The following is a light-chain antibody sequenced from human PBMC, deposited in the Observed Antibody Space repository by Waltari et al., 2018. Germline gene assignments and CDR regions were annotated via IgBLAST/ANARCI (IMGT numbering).Light chain of an antibody. J-gene: IGLJ3*02. Sequence: QSVLTQPPSASGTPGQGVTISCSGGPSHIGNNLVNWYQQVPGKAPKLLIYRSDRRPAGVPDRFSGSKSGTSASLAISGLQSEDEADYYCAAWDDSLNGRWVFGGGTKVTVL. V-gene: IGLV1-44*01. CDR3: AAWDDSLNGRWV. CDR1: PSHIGNNL. CDR2: RSD.